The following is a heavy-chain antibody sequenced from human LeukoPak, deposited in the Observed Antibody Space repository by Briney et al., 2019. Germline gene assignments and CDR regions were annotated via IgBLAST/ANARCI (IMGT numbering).Heavy chain of an antibody. Sequence: RSETLSLTCTVSGGSVSSGSYYWSWIRQPPGKGLEWIGYIYYSGSTNYNPSPKSRVTISVDTSKNQFSLKLSSVTAADTAVYYCARGRPYSNYFDYWGQGTLVTVSS. CDR2: IYYSGST. J-gene: IGHJ4*02. D-gene: IGHD1-26*01. V-gene: IGHV4-61*01. CDR3: ARGRPYSNYFDY. CDR1: GGSVSSGSYY.